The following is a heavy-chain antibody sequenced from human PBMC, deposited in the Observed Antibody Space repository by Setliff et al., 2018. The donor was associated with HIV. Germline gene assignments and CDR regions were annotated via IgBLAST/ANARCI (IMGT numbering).Heavy chain of an antibody. D-gene: IGHD3-22*01. CDR3: ARDIPNYYDSSGYSPTFGY. Sequence: PGESLKISCKGSGYSFSSYWIGWVRQMPGKGLEWMGIIYPGDSDTRYSPSFQGQVTISAGKSISTAYLQCSSLKASDTAVYYCARDIPNYYDSSGYSPTFGYWGQGTLVTVSS. CDR1: GYSFSSYW. J-gene: IGHJ4*02. CDR2: IYPGDSDT. V-gene: IGHV5-51*01.